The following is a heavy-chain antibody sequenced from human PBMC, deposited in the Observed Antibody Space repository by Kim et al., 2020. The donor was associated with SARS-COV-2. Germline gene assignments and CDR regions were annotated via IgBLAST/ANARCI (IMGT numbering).Heavy chain of an antibody. CDR2: GERT. Sequence: GERTYYADSVKGRFTISRDNSKNTLNLQMNSLRAEDTAVYYCAGSRVADFWGQGTLVTVSS. CDR3: AGSRVADF. V-gene: IGHV3-23*01. J-gene: IGHJ4*02. D-gene: IGHD3-10*01.